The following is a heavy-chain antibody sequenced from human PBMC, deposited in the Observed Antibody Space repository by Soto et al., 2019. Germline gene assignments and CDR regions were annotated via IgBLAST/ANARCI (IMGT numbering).Heavy chain of an antibody. CDR1: GGSISSGGYY. Sequence: TLSLTCTVSGGSISSGGYYWSWIRQHTGKGLEWFGFIYYSGATYYNPSLKGRVTISVDTSKNQFSLKLSSVTAADTAVYYCARGGLGYCSGGSCYSAELSRYYYGMDVWGQGTTVT. D-gene: IGHD2-15*01. CDR3: ARGGLGYCSGGSCYSAELSRYYYGMDV. CDR2: IYYSGAT. V-gene: IGHV4-31*03. J-gene: IGHJ6*02.